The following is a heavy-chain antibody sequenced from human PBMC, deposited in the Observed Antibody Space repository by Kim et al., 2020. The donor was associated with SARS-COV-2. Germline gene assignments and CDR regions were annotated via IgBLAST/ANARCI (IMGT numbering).Heavy chain of an antibody. CDR3: ARRVVVTASRDYFDY. V-gene: IGHV5-51*01. CDR2: IYPGDSDP. D-gene: IGHD2-21*02. CDR1: GYSFTSYW. J-gene: IGHJ4*02. Sequence: GESLKISCKGSGYSFTSYWIGWVRQMPGKGLEWMGIIYPGDSDPRYSPSFQGQVTISADKSISTAYLQWSSLKASDTAMYYCARRVVVTASRDYFDYWGQGTLVTVSS.